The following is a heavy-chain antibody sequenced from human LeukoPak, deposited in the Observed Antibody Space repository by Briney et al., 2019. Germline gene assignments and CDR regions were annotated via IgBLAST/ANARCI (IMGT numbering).Heavy chain of an antibody. V-gene: IGHV4-34*03. CDR3: VYYCAKGVIAAASTGRAFDY. D-gene: IGHD6-13*01. Sequence: SETLSLTCAVYGGSFSGYYWSWIRQPPGKGLEWIGEINHSGSTNYNPSLKSRVTISVDTSKNQFSLKLSSVTAADTAEDTAVYYCAKGVIAAASTGRAFDYWGQGTLVTVSS. CDR2: INHSGST. CDR1: GGSFSGYY. J-gene: IGHJ4*02.